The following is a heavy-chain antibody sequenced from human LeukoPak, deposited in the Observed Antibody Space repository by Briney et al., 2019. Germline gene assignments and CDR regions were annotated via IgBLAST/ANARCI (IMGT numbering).Heavy chain of an antibody. V-gene: IGHV4-39*07. CDR2: IYYSGST. D-gene: IGHD6-19*01. Sequence: SETLSLTCTVSGGSISSSSYYWGWIRQPPGKGLEWIGSIYYSGSTYYNPSLKSRVTISVDTSKNQFSLKLNSVTATDTAVYYCARTQGYSSGWYDGDYWGQGTLVTVSS. CDR3: ARTQGYSSGWYDGDY. J-gene: IGHJ4*02. CDR1: GGSISSSSYY.